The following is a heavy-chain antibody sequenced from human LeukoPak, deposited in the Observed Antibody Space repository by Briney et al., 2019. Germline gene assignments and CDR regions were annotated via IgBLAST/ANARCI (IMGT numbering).Heavy chain of an antibody. Sequence: GGSLRLSCAVSGFTFNDYGASWVRQAPGKGLEWVSTISDNFGNTYYADSVKGRFTISRDSSKNMLYLQMNSLRAEDTAVYYCARATLGYSSGWYDNWGQGTLVTVSS. J-gene: IGHJ5*02. CDR1: GFTFNDYG. V-gene: IGHV3-23*01. D-gene: IGHD6-19*01. CDR2: ISDNFGNT. CDR3: ARATLGYSSGWYDN.